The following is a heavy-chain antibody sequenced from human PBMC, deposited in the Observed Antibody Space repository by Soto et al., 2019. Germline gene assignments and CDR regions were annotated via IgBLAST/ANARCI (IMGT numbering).Heavy chain of an antibody. D-gene: IGHD3-22*01. CDR3: AKGSSGSRPYYFDN. J-gene: IGHJ4*02. CDR1: GFTFSSYA. Sequence: EVQLLESGGGLVQPGGSLRLSCAASGFTFSSYAMSWVRQAPGKGLEWVSAISGSGGSTYYADSVKGRFTLSRDNSKSTLYLQINSLRAEDTAVYYCAKGSSGSRPYYFDNWGQGTQVTVSS. CDR2: ISGSGGST. V-gene: IGHV3-23*01.